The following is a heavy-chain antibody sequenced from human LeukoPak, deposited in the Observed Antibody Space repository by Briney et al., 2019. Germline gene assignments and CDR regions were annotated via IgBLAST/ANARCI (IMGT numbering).Heavy chain of an antibody. CDR1: GFTFSSYT. J-gene: IGHJ5*01. CDR3: ARDKAVAAYDS. D-gene: IGHD6-19*01. Sequence: GGSLRLSCAASGFTFSSYTMNWVRQAPGKGLVWVSSISSGSSYIYYADSVKGRFTISRDNAKNSLYLQMNSLRAEDTAVYYCARDKAVAAYDSWGQGALVTVSS. V-gene: IGHV3-21*01. CDR2: ISSGSSYI.